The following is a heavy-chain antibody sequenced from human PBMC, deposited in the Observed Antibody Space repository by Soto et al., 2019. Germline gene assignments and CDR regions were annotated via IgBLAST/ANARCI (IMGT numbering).Heavy chain of an antibody. Sequence: QVHLVESGGGVVQPGRSLRLSCAASGFTFRANAMHWVRQAPGKGLEWVAVISYDGSERYYADSVKGRFTISRDNSKNTLYLQMNSLRSEDTAVYFCAKLLEGGGLQSGYDSWGQGTLVTVSS. CDR3: AKLLEGGGLQSGYDS. V-gene: IGHV3-30*18. J-gene: IGHJ4*02. CDR2: ISYDGSER. CDR1: GFTFRANA. D-gene: IGHD5-12*01.